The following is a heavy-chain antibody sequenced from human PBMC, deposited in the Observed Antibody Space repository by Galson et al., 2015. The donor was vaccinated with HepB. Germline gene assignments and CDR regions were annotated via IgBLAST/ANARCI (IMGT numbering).Heavy chain of an antibody. Sequence: SLRLSCAASGFTFSSYEMNWVRQAPGKGLEWISYISSSGNTIYYADSVKGRFTISRDNAKNSMHLQMKSLRAEDTAVYYCGREPPGWGYGMDVWGQGTTVTVSS. CDR3: GREPPGWGYGMDV. D-gene: IGHD7-27*01. CDR1: GFTFSSYE. V-gene: IGHV3-48*03. CDR2: ISSSGNTI. J-gene: IGHJ6*02.